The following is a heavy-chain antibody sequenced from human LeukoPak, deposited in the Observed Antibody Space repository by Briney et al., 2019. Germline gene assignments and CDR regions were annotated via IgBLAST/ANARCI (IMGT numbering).Heavy chain of an antibody. CDR2: ISSSSSYI. J-gene: IGHJ6*03. V-gene: IGHV3-21*01. D-gene: IGHD6-13*01. CDR3: ARDVDQQLARDYYYYYMDV. CDR1: GFTFSGYS. Sequence: GGSLRLSCAASGFTFSGYSMNWVRQAPGKGLEWVSSISSSSSYIFYADSMKGRFTISRDNAKNSLYLQMNSLRAEDTAVYYCARDVDQQLARDYYYYYMDVWGKGTTVTVSS.